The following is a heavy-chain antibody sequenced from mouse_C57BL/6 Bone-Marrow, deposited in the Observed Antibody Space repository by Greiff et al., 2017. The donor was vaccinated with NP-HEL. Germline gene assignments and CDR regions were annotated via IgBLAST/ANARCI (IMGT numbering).Heavy chain of an antibody. CDR3: AGWGVNTHWYFDV. D-gene: IGHD1-1*02. V-gene: IGHV2-5*01. J-gene: IGHJ1*03. CDR1: GFSLTSYG. CDR2: IWRGGST. Sequence: VKLVESGPGLVQPSQSLSITCTVSGFSLTSYGVHWVRQSPGKGLEWLGVIWRGGSTDYNAAFMSRLSITKDNSKSQVFFKMNSLQADDTAIYYCAGWGVNTHWYFDVWGTGTTVTVSS.